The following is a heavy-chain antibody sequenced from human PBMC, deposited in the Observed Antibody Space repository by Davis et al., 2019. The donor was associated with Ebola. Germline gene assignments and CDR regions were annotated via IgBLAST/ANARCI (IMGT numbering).Heavy chain of an antibody. V-gene: IGHV3-30-3*01. D-gene: IGHD2-2*01. CDR3: ASDIAVVPAAIGGSDY. CDR2: ISYDGSNK. J-gene: IGHJ4*02. Sequence: GGSLRLSCAASGFTFSRYAMHWVRQAPGKGLEWVALISYDGSNKYYADSVKGRFTISRDNSKNTLYLQMNSLRAEDTAVYYCASDIAVVPAAIGGSDYWGQGTLVTVSS. CDR1: GFTFSRYA.